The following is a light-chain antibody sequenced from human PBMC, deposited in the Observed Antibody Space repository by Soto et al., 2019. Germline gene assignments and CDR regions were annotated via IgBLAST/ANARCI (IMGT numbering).Light chain of an antibody. V-gene: IGKV1-5*03. CDR3: QQYNSYSLT. J-gene: IGKJ4*01. CDR1: QSISSW. CDR2: KAS. Sequence: DIQVTQSPSTLSASVGDRGTITCRASQSISSWLAWYQQKPGKAPKLLIYKASSLESGVPSRFSGSGSGTEFTLTISSLQPDDFATYYCQQYNSYSLTFGGGTKVDIK.